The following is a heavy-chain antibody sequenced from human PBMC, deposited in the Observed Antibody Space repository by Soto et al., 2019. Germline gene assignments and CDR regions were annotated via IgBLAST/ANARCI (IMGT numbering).Heavy chain of an antibody. V-gene: IGHV3-9*01. J-gene: IGHJ5*02. CDR2: ITWNGGTI. Sequence: GGSVRLSCAASGFAFDDYVMHWVRQPPGRGLEWVSGITWNGGTIRYVDSVKGRFTISRDNAENSLYLQMNSLRPEDTAVYYCAKGGGAALIAPSGRDNWFDPWGQGTQVTVSS. D-gene: IGHD6-13*01. CDR3: AKGGGAALIAPSGRDNWFDP. CDR1: GFAFDDYV.